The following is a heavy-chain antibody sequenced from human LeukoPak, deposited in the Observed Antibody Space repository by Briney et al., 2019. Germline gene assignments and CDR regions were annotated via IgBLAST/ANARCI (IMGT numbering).Heavy chain of an antibody. CDR2: IKHDGSEA. V-gene: IGHV3-7*01. CDR1: EFTFNRYW. J-gene: IGHJ4*02. D-gene: IGHD1-1*01. Sequence: GGSLRLSCAASEFTFNRYWMSWVRQAPGKGLEWVANIKHDGSEAHYVDSVKGRFTISRDNAKNSLFLQMNSLRAEDTAVYYCAREAPTNDEDYWGQGTLVTVSS. CDR3: AREAPTNDEDY.